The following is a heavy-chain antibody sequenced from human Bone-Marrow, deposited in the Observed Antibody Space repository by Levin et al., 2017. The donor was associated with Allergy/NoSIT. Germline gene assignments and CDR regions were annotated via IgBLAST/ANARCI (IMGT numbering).Heavy chain of an antibody. D-gene: IGHD3-3*01. CDR2: MNPNSGNT. J-gene: IGHJ6*02. V-gene: IGHV1-8*01. CDR1: GYTFTSYD. Sequence: ASVKVSCKASGYTFTSYDINWVRQATGQGLEWMGWMNPNSGNTGYAQKFQGRVTMTRNTSISTAYMELSSLRSEDTAVYYCARGRFLEWLFLPETPRYYYYGMDVWGQGTTVTVSS. CDR3: ARGRFLEWLFLPETPRYYYYGMDV.